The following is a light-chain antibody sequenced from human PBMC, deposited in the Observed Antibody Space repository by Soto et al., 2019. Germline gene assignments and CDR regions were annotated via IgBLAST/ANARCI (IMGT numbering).Light chain of an antibody. CDR1: NSNIGASYS. CDR2: YIP. V-gene: IGLV1-40*01. Sequence: QSVLTQPPSVSGAPGQRITISCTGTNSNIGASYSVPWYQHLPETAPQLLIYYIPNRPSGVPDRFSGSKSGATASLVISGLQADDEADYYCLSYDSSLSGVVFGTGTKLTVL. J-gene: IGLJ2*01. CDR3: LSYDSSLSGVV.